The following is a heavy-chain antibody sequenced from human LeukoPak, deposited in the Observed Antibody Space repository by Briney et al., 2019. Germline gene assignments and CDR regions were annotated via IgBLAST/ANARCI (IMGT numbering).Heavy chain of an antibody. V-gene: IGHV4-39*01. Sequence: GWMRPXPGTWLEWIGSIYDSACTYYTPSLKTRVTISVDPSKNQFSLKLNSVTAADTAVYYCARHYGPWGQGTLVTVSS. CDR3: ARHYGP. D-gene: IGHD3-10*01. J-gene: IGHJ5*02. CDR2: IYDSACT.